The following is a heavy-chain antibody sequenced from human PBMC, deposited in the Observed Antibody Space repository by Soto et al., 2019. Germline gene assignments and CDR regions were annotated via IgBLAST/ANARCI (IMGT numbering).Heavy chain of an antibody. Sequence: SETLSLTCTVSGGSISSSSYYWGWIRQPPGKGLEWIGSIYYSGSTYYNPSLKSRVTISVDTSKNQFSLKLSSVTAADTAVYYCARHWRRYSSFLDYWGQGTLVTVSS. CDR3: ARHWRRYSSFLDY. J-gene: IGHJ4*02. CDR1: GGSISSSSYY. D-gene: IGHD6-19*01. V-gene: IGHV4-39*01. CDR2: IYYSGST.